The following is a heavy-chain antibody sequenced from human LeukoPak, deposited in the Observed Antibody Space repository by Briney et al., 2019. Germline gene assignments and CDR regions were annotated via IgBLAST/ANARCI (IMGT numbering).Heavy chain of an antibody. V-gene: IGHV1-24*01. Sequence: EASVKVSCKVSGYTLTELSMHWVRQAPGKGLEWMGGFDPEDGETIYAQKFQGRVTMTEDTSTDTAYMELSSLRSEDTAVYYCATGDDSSGYFDYWGQGTLVTVSS. D-gene: IGHD3-22*01. CDR3: ATGDDSSGYFDY. J-gene: IGHJ4*02. CDR2: FDPEDGET. CDR1: GYTLTELS.